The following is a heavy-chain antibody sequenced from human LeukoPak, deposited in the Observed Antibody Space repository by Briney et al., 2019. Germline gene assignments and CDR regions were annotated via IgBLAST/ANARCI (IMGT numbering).Heavy chain of an antibody. Sequence: PGGSLRLSCVASGFAVSSNYMIWVRQAPGKGLEWVSVIYSAGRTYYADSVKGRFTISRDDSKNTLYLQMNSLRAEDTAVYYWARDQLGGLFDYWGQGTLVTVSS. CDR1: GFAVSSNY. D-gene: IGHD3-16*01. CDR2: IYSAGRT. V-gene: IGHV3-66*01. CDR3: ARDQLGGLFDY. J-gene: IGHJ4*02.